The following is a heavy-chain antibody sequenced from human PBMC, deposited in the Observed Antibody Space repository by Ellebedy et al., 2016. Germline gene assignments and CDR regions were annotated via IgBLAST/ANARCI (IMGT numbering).Heavy chain of an antibody. V-gene: IGHV3-53*01. Sequence: GESLKISXAASGFTVSSNYMSWVRQAPGKGLEWVSVIYSGGSTYYADSVKGRFTISRDNSRNTLHLQMNNLRGEDTAVYYCRQGHYADYWGQGTLVTVSS. CDR1: GFTVSSNY. CDR2: IYSGGST. CDR3: RQGHYADY. J-gene: IGHJ4*02.